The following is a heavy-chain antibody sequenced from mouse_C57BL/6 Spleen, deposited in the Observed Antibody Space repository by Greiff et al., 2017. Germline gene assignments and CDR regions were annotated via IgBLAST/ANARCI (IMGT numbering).Heavy chain of an antibody. CDR1: GYTFTSYW. Sequence: VQLQQSGAELVMPGASVKLSCKASGYTFTSYWMHWVKQRPGQGLEWIGEIDPSDSYTNYNQKFKGKSTLTVDKSSSTAYMQLSSLTSEDSAVYYCARLYYGSSFPFDYWGQGTTLTVSS. CDR3: ARLYYGSSFPFDY. V-gene: IGHV1-69*01. J-gene: IGHJ2*01. D-gene: IGHD1-1*01. CDR2: IDPSDSYT.